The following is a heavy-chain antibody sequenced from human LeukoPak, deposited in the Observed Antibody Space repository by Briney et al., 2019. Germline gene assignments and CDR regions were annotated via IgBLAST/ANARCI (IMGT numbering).Heavy chain of an antibody. CDR3: AKDLARLKHYDFWSGPFDY. V-gene: IGHV3-30*02. CDR2: IRYDGSNK. Sequence: PGGSLRLSCAASGFTFSSYGMHWVRQAPGKGLEWVAFIRYDGSNKYYADSVKGRFTISRDNSKNTLYLQMNSLRAEDTAVYYCAKDLARLKHYDFWSGPFDYWGQGTLVTVSS. J-gene: IGHJ4*02. D-gene: IGHD3-3*01. CDR1: GFTFSSYG.